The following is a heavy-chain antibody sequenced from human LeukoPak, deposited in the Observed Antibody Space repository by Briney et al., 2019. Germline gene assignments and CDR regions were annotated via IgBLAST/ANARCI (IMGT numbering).Heavy chain of an antibody. CDR2: LSSDGRDP. CDR3: ARGVYEEDVNY. D-gene: IGHD6-13*01. Sequence: GGSLRLSCAASGLTFSSYSMNWVRQAPGKGLVWVSRLSSDGRDPSYADSVQGRFTISRDNAKNTLYMQMNSLRAEDTAVYYCARGVYEEDVNYWGQGTLVTVSS. J-gene: IGHJ4*02. V-gene: IGHV3-74*01. CDR1: GLTFSSYS.